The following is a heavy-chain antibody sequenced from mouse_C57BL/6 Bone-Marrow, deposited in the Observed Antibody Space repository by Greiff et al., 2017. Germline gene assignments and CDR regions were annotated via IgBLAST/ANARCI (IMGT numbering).Heavy chain of an antibody. J-gene: IGHJ3*01. CDR3: ARRMSGNYGFAY. Sequence: VQLQQSGAELARPGASVKLSCKASGYTFTSYGMSWVKQRTGQGLEWIGEIYPRSGNTSSNETFKGKATLTADTSSSTAYMEISSLTSEDSAVYFCARRMSGNYGFAYWGQGTLVTVSA. V-gene: IGHV1-81*01. D-gene: IGHD2-1*01. CDR2: IYPRSGNT. CDR1: GYTFTSYG.